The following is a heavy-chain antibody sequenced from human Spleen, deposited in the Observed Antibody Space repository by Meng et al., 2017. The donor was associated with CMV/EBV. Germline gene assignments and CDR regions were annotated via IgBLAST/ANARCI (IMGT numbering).Heavy chain of an antibody. Sequence: QGQLQGSGPGLLKPSETLSLTCAVYGGSFSGYYWSWIRQPPGKGLEWIGEINHSGSTNYNPSLKSRVTISVDTSKNQFSLKLSSVTAADTAVYYCARAPGAAAGLDYWGQGTLVTVSS. V-gene: IGHV4-34*01. D-gene: IGHD6-13*01. CDR2: INHSGST. J-gene: IGHJ4*02. CDR3: ARAPGAAAGLDY. CDR1: GGSFSGYY.